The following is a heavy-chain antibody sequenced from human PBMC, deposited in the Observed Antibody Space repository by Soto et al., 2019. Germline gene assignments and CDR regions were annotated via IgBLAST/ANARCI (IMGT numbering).Heavy chain of an antibody. CDR3: ASLRDRGIAVP. CDR2: IYYSGST. Sequence: LSETLPLTCTVSGGSISSYYWSWIRQPPGKGLEWIGYIYYSGSTNYNPSLKSRVTISVDTSKNQFSLKLGSVTAADTAVYYCASLRDRGIAVPWGQGTLVTVSS. CDR1: GGSISSYY. V-gene: IGHV4-59*08. D-gene: IGHD6-19*01. J-gene: IGHJ4*02.